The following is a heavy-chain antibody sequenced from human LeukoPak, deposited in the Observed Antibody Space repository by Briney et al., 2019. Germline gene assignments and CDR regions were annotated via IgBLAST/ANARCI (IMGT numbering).Heavy chain of an antibody. V-gene: IGHV3-30-3*01. Sequence: GGSLRLSCAASGFTFSSYAMHWVRQAPGKGLEWVAVISYDGSNKYYADSVKGRFTISRDNSKNSLCLQMNSLRAEDTALYYCAKDIVRGHIAAAGFDYWGQGTLVTVSS. CDR2: ISYDGSNK. CDR1: GFTFSSYA. CDR3: AKDIVRGHIAAAGFDY. D-gene: IGHD6-13*01. J-gene: IGHJ4*02.